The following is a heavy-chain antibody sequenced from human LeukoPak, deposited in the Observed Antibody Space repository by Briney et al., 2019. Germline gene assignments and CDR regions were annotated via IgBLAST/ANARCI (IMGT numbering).Heavy chain of an antibody. Sequence: SETLSLTCTVSGGSISSSSYYWGWIRQPPGKGLGWIGSIYYSGSTYYNPSLKSRVTISVDTSKNQFSLKLSSVTAADTAVYYCARDGRGYYGDYESHFDYWGQGTLVTVSS. D-gene: IGHD4-17*01. V-gene: IGHV4-39*07. CDR2: IYYSGST. CDR1: GGSISSSSYY. CDR3: ARDGRGYYGDYESHFDY. J-gene: IGHJ4*02.